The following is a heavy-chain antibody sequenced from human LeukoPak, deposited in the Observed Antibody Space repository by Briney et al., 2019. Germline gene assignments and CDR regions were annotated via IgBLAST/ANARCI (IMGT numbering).Heavy chain of an antibody. Sequence: GASVKVSCKASGYTFTGYYMHWVRQAPGQGLEWMGIIKPSGGSTSYAQKFQGRVTMTRDTSTSTVYMELSSLRSEDTAVYYCARDTAPNSSGYCIDYWGQGTLVTVSS. J-gene: IGHJ4*02. CDR2: IKPSGGST. D-gene: IGHD3-22*01. CDR3: ARDTAPNSSGYCIDY. CDR1: GYTFTGYY. V-gene: IGHV1-46*01.